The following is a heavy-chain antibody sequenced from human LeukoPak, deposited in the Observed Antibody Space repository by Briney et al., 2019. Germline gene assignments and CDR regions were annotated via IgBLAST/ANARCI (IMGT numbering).Heavy chain of an antibody. CDR3: ARESCSSTSCYRDAFDI. Sequence: ASVKVSCKASGYTFTGYYMHWVRQAPGEGLEWMGRINPNSGGTNYAQKFQGRVTMTRDTSISTVYMELSRLRSDDTAVYYCARESCSSTSCYRDAFDIWGQGTMVTVSS. CDR1: GYTFTGYY. V-gene: IGHV1-2*06. D-gene: IGHD2-2*02. CDR2: INPNSGGT. J-gene: IGHJ3*02.